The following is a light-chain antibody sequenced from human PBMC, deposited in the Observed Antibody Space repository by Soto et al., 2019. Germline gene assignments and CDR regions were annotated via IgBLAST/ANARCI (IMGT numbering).Light chain of an antibody. J-gene: IGKJ1*01. Sequence: EIRLTQSPGTLSLSPGERATLSCRASQSVSSSYLAWYQQKPGQAPRLLIYGASSRATGIPDRFSGSGSGTDVTLTISSLLSEDFAVYYCQQYNSYSWTFGQGTKVDIK. V-gene: IGKV3-20*01. CDR1: QSVSSSY. CDR2: GAS. CDR3: QQYNSYSWT.